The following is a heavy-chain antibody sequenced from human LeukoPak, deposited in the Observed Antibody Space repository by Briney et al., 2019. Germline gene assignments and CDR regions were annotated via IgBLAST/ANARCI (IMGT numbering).Heavy chain of an antibody. CDR1: GFTFSSYA. D-gene: IGHD2-2*01. CDR2: ISGSGGST. CDR3: AKVSGYCSTTSCSFDY. V-gene: IGHV3-23*01. Sequence: ARTLKLSCAASGFTFSSYALSWIRQAPGKGLEWVSTISGSGGSTYYADSLQGHLTISTDNSKNTLYLQVNSLRAEDTAVYYCAKVSGYCSTTSCSFDYWGQGTLVTVSS. J-gene: IGHJ4*02.